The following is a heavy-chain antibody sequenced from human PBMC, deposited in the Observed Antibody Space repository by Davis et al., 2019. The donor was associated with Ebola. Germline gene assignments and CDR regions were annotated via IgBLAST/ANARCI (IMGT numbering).Heavy chain of an antibody. V-gene: IGHV3-49*04. CDR1: GFTSGDYA. CDR3: TRDKGHYYYGMDV. J-gene: IGHJ6*02. CDR2: IRSKAYGGTT. Sequence: GGSLRLSCTASGFTSGDYAMSWVRQPPGKGLEWVGFIRSKAYGGTTEYAASVKGRFTISRDDSKSIAYLQMNSLKTEDTAVYYCTRDKGHYYYGMDVWGQGTTVTVSS.